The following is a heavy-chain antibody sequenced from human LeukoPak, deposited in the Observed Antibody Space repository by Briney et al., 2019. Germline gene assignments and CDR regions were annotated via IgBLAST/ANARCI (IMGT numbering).Heavy chain of an antibody. CDR3: ASPSPYSYGQGYY. Sequence: GGSLRLSCAASGFTFSSYAMSWVRQAPGKGLEWVSAIGGSGGSTYYADSVKGRFTISRDNSKNTLYLQMNSLRAEDTAVYYCASPSPYSYGQGYYWGQGTLVTVSS. CDR2: IGGSGGST. V-gene: IGHV3-23*01. CDR1: GFTFSSYA. J-gene: IGHJ4*02. D-gene: IGHD5-18*01.